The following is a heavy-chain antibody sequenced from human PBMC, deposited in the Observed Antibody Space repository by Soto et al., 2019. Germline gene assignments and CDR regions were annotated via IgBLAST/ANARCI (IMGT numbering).Heavy chain of an antibody. CDR3: ARGWGLVS. Sequence: QMEQSGAEVRKPGSSVQVSCKPSGGSLTSYPMAWVRQAPGQGFEWMGGIIPIHGTTEYAQKFQGRVTITADESTNRATLELTGLTSEDTAVYYCARGWGLVSWGQGTLVTVSS. CDR2: IIPIHGTT. D-gene: IGHD3-16*01. CDR1: GGSLTSYP. V-gene: IGHV1-69*01. J-gene: IGHJ4*02.